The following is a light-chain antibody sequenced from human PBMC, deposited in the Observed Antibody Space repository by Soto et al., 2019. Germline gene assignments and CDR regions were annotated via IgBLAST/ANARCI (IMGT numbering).Light chain of an antibody. J-gene: IGLJ1*01. Sequence: QSVLTQPPSVSGAPGQRVTISCTGSSSNIGAGFDVHWYQQLPGTPPKLLIYVNTNRPSGVPDRFSGSKSGTSASLAITGLQAEDEADYYCQSYDSSPVFGSGTKVTVL. CDR2: VNT. V-gene: IGLV1-40*01. CDR1: SSNIGAGFD. CDR3: QSYDSSPV.